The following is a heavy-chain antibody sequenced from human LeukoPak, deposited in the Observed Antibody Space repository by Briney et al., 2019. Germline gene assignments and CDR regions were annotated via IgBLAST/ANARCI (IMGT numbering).Heavy chain of an antibody. D-gene: IGHD4-11*01. J-gene: IGHJ4*02. Sequence: GGTLRLSCAASAFSFSIYGMHWVRQAPGKGLEWVAFIQYDENNNYYADSVKGRFTISRDNSKNMLYLQMNSLRSEDTAVYYCAKGVATTSYFDYWGQGTLVTVSS. CDR1: AFSFSIYG. CDR2: IQYDENNN. CDR3: AKGVATTSYFDY. V-gene: IGHV3-30*02.